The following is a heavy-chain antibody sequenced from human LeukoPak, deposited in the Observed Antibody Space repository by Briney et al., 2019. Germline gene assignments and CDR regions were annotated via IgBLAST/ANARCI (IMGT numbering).Heavy chain of an antibody. J-gene: IGHJ4*02. CDR1: GFTFSSYE. V-gene: IGHV3-49*04. Sequence: GGSLRLSCAASGFTFSSYEMNWVRQAPGKGLEWVGFIRSKAYGGTTEYAASVKGRFTISRDDSKSIAYLQMNSLKTEDTAVYYCTREAMVRGVIYAYWGQGTLVTVSS. CDR2: IRSKAYGGTT. CDR3: TREAMVRGVIYAY. D-gene: IGHD3-10*01.